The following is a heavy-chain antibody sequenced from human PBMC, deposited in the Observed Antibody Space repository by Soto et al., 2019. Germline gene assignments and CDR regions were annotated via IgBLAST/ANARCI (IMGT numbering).Heavy chain of an antibody. V-gene: IGHV3-43*01. J-gene: IGHJ6*02. CDR1: GFRFDDYN. CDR3: TRETLSYGSALDV. CDR2: ITWNGGNS. D-gene: IGHD3-16*01. Sequence: GSLRLSCAASGFRFDDYNIHWVRQAPGKGLEWVSLITWNGGNSYYADSVKGRFTISRDGTTESVSLQMTSLKREDTGLYFCTRETLSYGSALDVWGQGTTVTVSS.